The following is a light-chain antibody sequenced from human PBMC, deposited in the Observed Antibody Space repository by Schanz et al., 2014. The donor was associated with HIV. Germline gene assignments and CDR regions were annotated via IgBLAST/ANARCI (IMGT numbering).Light chain of an antibody. V-gene: IGKV3-20*01. J-gene: IGKJ2*01. CDR3: QHYGTSYT. CDR1: QSVSASN. CDR2: GAS. Sequence: ILMTQSPATLSVSPGERATVSCRASQSVSASNLAWYQQRPGQAPRVLISGASTRATGIPDRFSGSGSGGDFTLTISRLEPEDFAVYYCQHYGTSYTFGQGTKLEIK.